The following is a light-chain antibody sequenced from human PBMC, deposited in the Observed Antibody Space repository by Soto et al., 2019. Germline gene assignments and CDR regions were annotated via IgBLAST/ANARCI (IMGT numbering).Light chain of an antibody. Sequence: DIVMTQSPDSLAVSLGERATINCKSSQSVFYSSNSKNYLAWYRQKPGQPPKLIIYWASTRESGVPDRFSGSGSGTDFTLTIGSLQAEDVAVYYCQQYYGSPLTFGGGTKVNI. CDR1: QSVFYSSNSKNY. V-gene: IGKV4-1*01. J-gene: IGKJ4*01. CDR3: QQYYGSPLT. CDR2: WAS.